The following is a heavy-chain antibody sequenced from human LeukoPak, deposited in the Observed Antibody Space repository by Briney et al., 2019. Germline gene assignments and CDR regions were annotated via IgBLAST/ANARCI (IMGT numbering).Heavy chain of an antibody. J-gene: IGHJ4*02. Sequence: SETLSLTCAVYGGSFSGYYWNWIRQPPGKGLEWIGEINHSGSTNYNPSLKSRVTISVDTSKNQFSLKLSSVTAADTAVYYCARLLGTDASWGQGTLVTVSS. D-gene: IGHD3/OR15-3a*01. V-gene: IGHV4-34*01. CDR3: ARLLGTDAS. CDR2: INHSGST. CDR1: GGSFSGYY.